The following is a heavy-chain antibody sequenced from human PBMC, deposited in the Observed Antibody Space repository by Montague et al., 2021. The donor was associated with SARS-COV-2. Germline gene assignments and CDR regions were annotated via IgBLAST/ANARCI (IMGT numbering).Heavy chain of an antibody. CDR1: SGSISNYY. V-gene: IGHV4-59*13. Sequence: SETLSLTCTVSSGSISNYYWSWIRQPPGKGLEWIGYVYSSGSTNYNPSLEGRVTMSVDTSKNQFSLKLSSVTAADTAVYYCARDGHIAARPADYYGMDVWGQGATVTVSS. CDR3: ARDGHIAARPADYYGMDV. CDR2: VYSSGST. D-gene: IGHD6-6*01. J-gene: IGHJ6*02.